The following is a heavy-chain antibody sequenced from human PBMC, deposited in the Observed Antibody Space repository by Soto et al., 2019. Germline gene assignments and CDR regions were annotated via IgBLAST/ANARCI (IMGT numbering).Heavy chain of an antibody. Sequence: PGGSLRLSCAASGFTFSTYPISWVRQALGKGLEWVSGISGSGISTYYTDSVKGRFTISRDNSKNTVFLQMNSLRDEDTAVYYCVKPPVITASYYYHDMDVWGQGTTVTV. CDR3: VKPPVITASYYYHDMDV. CDR2: ISGSGIST. D-gene: IGHD4-4*01. V-gene: IGHV3-23*01. CDR1: GFTFSTYP. J-gene: IGHJ6*02.